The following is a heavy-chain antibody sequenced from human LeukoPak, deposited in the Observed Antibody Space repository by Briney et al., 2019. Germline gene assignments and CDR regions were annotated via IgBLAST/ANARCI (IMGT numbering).Heavy chain of an antibody. CDR3: ARDPPTYYYGSGRGAFDI. J-gene: IGHJ3*02. D-gene: IGHD3-10*01. V-gene: IGHV3-21*01. Sequence: GGSLRLSCAASGFTFSSYSMNWVRQAPGKGLEWVSSISSNSSYIFYADSVKGRFTISRDNAKNSLYLQMNGLRAEDTAVYYCARDPPTYYYGSGRGAFDIWGQGTMVTVSS. CDR2: ISSNSSYI. CDR1: GFTFSSYS.